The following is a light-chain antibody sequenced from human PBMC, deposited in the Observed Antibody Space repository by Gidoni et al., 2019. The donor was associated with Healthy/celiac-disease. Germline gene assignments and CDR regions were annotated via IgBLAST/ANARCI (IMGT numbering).Light chain of an antibody. V-gene: IGKV3-20*01. CDR1: QSVSSIY. CDR2: GAS. Sequence: EIVLTQSPGTLSLSPGERATLPCRASQSVSSIYLAWYQQKPGHAPRLLIYGASSRATGIPDRFSRSGSGTDFTLTISRLEPEDFAVYYCQQYGSSPPLTVGPGTKVDI. J-gene: IGKJ3*01. CDR3: QQYGSSPPLT.